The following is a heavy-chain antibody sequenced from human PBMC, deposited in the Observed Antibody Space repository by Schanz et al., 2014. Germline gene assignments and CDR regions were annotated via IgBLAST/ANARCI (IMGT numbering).Heavy chain of an antibody. CDR3: AKVDRTRYYAMDV. D-gene: IGHD3-9*01. CDR2: INPSVGNT. CDR1: GYTFTSYY. J-gene: IGHJ6*02. V-gene: IGHV1-46*01. Sequence: QVQLVQSGAEVKKPGASVKVSCKASGYTFTSYYMHWVRQAPGQGLEWMGLINPSVGNTNYAQKFRGRVTMTRDTSTSTVYMELSSLRSEDTAVYYCAKVDRTRYYAMDVWGQGTTVTVSS.